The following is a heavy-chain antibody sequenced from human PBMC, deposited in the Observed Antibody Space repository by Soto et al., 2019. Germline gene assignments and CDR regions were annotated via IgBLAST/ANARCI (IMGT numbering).Heavy chain of an antibody. V-gene: IGHV4-59*02. CDR3: ARSYYDSTGFAVDP. CDR2: MYFGGSF. D-gene: IGHD3-22*01. J-gene: IGHJ5*02. CDR1: GASVSHGY. Sequence: QMQLQASGPGLVKPSETLSLTCNVSGASVSHGYWSWIRQPPGKGLEWIGFMYFGGSFNYNPSLTRRATIXVXTXXNQFSMKLTSVAASDTAVDYCARSYYDSTGFAVDPWGQGTLVTVSS.